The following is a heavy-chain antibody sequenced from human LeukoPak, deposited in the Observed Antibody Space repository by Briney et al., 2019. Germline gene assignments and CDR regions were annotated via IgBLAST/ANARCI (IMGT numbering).Heavy chain of an antibody. CDR3: AKDFRGQLTIDY. CDR2: IRYDGSNK. Sequence: PGGSLRLSCAESGFTFSSYGMHWVRQAPGKGLEWVAFIRYDGSNKYYADSVKGRFTISRDNSKNTLYLQMNSLRAEDTAVYYCAKDFRGQLTIDYWGQGTLVTVSS. CDR1: GFTFSSYG. D-gene: IGHD3-10*01. V-gene: IGHV3-30*02. J-gene: IGHJ4*02.